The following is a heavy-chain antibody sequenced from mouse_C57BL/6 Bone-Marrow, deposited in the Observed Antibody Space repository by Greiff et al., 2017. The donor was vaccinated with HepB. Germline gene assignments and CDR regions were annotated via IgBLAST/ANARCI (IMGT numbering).Heavy chain of an antibody. J-gene: IGHJ1*03. CDR2: IHPNSGST. V-gene: IGHV1-64*01. Sequence: QVQLQQPGAELVKPGASVKLSCKASGYTFTSYWMHWVKQRPGQGLEWIGMIHPNSGSTNYNEKFKSKATLTVDKSSSTAYMQLSSLTSEDSAVYYCARDPPYYYGSREVYWYFDVWGTGTTVTVSS. CDR3: ARDPPYYYGSREVYWYFDV. CDR1: GYTFTSYW. D-gene: IGHD1-1*01.